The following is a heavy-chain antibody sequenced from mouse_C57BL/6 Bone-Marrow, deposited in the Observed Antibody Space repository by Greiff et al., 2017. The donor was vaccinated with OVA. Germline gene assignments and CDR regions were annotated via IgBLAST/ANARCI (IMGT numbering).Heavy chain of an antibody. CDR2: SRNKANDYTT. CDR1: GFTFSDFY. V-gene: IGHV7-1*01. D-gene: IGHD2-5*01. J-gene: IGHJ4*01. Sequence: EVKLVESGGGLVQSGRSLRLSCATSGFTFSDFYMEWVRQAPGKGLEWIAASRNKANDYTTEYSASVKGRFIVSRDTSQSILYLQMNALRAEDTAIYYCARDADYSNYGNYAMDYWGQGTSVTVSS. CDR3: ARDADYSNYGNYAMDY.